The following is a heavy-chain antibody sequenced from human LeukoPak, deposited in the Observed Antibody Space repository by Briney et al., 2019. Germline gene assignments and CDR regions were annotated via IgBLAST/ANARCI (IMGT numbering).Heavy chain of an antibody. V-gene: IGHV4-59*08. D-gene: IGHD1-26*01. Sequence: SETLSLTCTVSGGSISRYYWSWIRQPPGKGLEWIGYIYYSGSTKYNPSLKSRVTISVDTSKNQFSLKLSSVTAADTAVYYCARGIVGATTVDYWGQGTLVTVSS. CDR1: GGSISRYY. CDR3: ARGIVGATTVDY. J-gene: IGHJ4*02. CDR2: IYYSGST.